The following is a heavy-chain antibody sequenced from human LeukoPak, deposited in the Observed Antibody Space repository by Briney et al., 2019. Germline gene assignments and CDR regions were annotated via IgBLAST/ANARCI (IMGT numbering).Heavy chain of an antibody. Sequence: PGRSLRLSCAASGFTFSSYGMHWVRQAPGKGLEWVAVIWYDGSNKYYADSVKGRFTISRDNSKNTLYLQMNSLRAEDTAVYYCARAMVRGVTNDYWGQGTLVTVSS. CDR1: GFTFSSYG. CDR2: IWYDGSNK. D-gene: IGHD3-10*01. V-gene: IGHV3-33*01. J-gene: IGHJ4*02. CDR3: ARAMVRGVTNDY.